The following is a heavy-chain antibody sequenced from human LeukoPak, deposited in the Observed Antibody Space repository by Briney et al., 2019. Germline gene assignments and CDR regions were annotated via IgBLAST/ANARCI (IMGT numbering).Heavy chain of an antibody. CDR3: ARDFEKYYYDSSGYY. D-gene: IGHD3-22*01. CDR2: IKPSGGST. V-gene: IGHV1-46*01. Sequence: ASVKVSCKASGYSFTSYSMHWVRQAPGQGLEWMGIIKPSGGSTSYAQKFQGRVTMARDTSTSTAYMELRSLRSDDTAVYYCARDFEKYYYDSSGYYWGQGTLVTVSS. CDR1: GYSFTSYS. J-gene: IGHJ4*02.